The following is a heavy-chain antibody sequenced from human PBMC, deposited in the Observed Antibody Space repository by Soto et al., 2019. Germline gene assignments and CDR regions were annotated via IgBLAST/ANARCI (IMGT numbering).Heavy chain of an antibody. J-gene: IGHJ4*02. CDR2: INHSGST. CDR1: GGSFSGYY. V-gene: IGHV4-34*01. Sequence: QVQLQQWGAGLLKPSETLSLTCAVYGGSFSGYYWTWIRQPPGTGLEWIGEINHSGSTNYNPSLKSRVTKSVDTSQNQFSLKLTSVTAAETAVYYCARDKITGLFDYGGQGTLVTVSS. CDR3: ARDKITGLFDY. D-gene: IGHD2-8*02.